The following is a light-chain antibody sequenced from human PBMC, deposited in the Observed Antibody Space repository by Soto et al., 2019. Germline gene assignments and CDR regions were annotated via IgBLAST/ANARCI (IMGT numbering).Light chain of an antibody. J-gene: IGKJ1*01. CDR3: QQYGSSRWT. CDR1: QSVSSTY. CDR2: GAS. Sequence: EIVLTQSPDTLSLFPREKATLSCRASQSVSSTYLAWYQQKLGQAPRLLIFGASSRATGIPDRFCGSGSGTDFTLTISRLEPEDFAVYYCQQYGSSRWTFGQGTKV. V-gene: IGKV3-20*01.